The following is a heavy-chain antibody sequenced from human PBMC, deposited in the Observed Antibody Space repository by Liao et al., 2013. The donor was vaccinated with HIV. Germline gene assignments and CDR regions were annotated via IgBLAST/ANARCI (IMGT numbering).Heavy chain of an antibody. Sequence: QVQTQQWGARLLKPSETLSLTCDVYGESFSDHTWSWIRQTPERGMEWIGEINHGGSAKYKPSLKSRVTMSADMSKNQFSLKVTSVTAADTAMYYCAARQRWGSDGYPRRAIDMWGQGTMVTVSP. J-gene: IGHJ3*02. CDR3: AARQRWGSDGYPRRAIDM. V-gene: IGHV4-34*01. CDR2: INHGGSA. CDR1: GESFSDHT. D-gene: IGHD5-24*01.